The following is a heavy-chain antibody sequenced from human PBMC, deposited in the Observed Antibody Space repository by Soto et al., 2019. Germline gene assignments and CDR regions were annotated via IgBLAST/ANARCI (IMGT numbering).Heavy chain of an antibody. CDR2: INHSGST. V-gene: IGHV4-34*01. D-gene: IGHD2-15*01. CDR1: GGSFSGYY. Sequence: SETLSLTCAVYGGSFSGYYWSWIRQPPGKGLEWIGEINHSGSTNYNPSLKSRVTISVDTSKNQFSLKLSSVTAADTAVYYCARDITGTSGYWGQGTLVTVSS. CDR3: ARDITGTSGY. J-gene: IGHJ4*02.